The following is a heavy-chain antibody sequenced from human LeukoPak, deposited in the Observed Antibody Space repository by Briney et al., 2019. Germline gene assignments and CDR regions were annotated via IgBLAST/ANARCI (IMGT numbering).Heavy chain of an antibody. Sequence: PGGSLRLSCAASGFTFSSYAMHRVRQAPGKGLEYVSAISSNGGSTYYANSVKGRFTISRGNSKNTLYLQMGSLRAEDMAVCYCARDRGYSGYDPLFDYWGQGTLVTVSS. CDR1: GFTFSSYA. CDR3: ARDRGYSGYDPLFDY. CDR2: ISSNGGST. J-gene: IGHJ4*02. V-gene: IGHV3-64*01. D-gene: IGHD5-12*01.